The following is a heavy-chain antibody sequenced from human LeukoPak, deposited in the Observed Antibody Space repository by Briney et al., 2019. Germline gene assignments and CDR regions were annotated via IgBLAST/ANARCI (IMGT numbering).Heavy chain of an antibody. CDR1: GFIVTTKY. V-gene: IGHV3-66*01. CDR2: IYTDGSA. D-gene: IGHD6-19*01. J-gene: IGHJ4*02. CDR3: AKDIKPYNTGWFDY. Sequence: PGGSLRLSCAASGFIVTTKYMSWVRQAPGKGLEWVSVIYTDGSAYYADSVKGRFTIFRDNSENTLYLQMISLRAEDTAVYYCAKDIKPYNTGWFDYWGQGTLVTVSS.